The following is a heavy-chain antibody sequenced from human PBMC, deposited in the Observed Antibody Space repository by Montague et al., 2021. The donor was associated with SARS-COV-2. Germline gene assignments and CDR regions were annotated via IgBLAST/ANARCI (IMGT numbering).Heavy chain of an antibody. J-gene: IGHJ4*02. V-gene: IGHV4-28*01. CDR3: AKSADHNYFLDS. Sequence: SETLSLTCAVSGYSISSSNWWGWFLQTPGRRLEWIVYIYHTGSTYYNPSLKSRVTMSVDKSNNLFSLELRSVTAVDTAVYYCAKSADHNYFLDSWGQGTPVTVSS. D-gene: IGHD5-24*01. CDR1: GYSISSSNW. CDR2: IYHTGST.